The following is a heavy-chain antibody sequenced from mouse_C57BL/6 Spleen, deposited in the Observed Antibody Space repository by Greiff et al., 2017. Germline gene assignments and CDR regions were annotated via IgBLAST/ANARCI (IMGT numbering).Heavy chain of an antibody. J-gene: IGHJ2*01. D-gene: IGHD2-1*01. V-gene: IGHV1-80*01. CDR2: IYPGDGDT. Sequence: QVQLQQSGAELVKPGASVKISCKASGYAFSSYWMNWVKQRPGKGLEWIGQIYPGDGDTNYNGQFKGKATLTADKSSSTAYMQLSSLTSEDSAVYFCASPYGNYGGYFDYWGQGTTLTVSS. CDR3: ASPYGNYGGYFDY. CDR1: GYAFSSYW.